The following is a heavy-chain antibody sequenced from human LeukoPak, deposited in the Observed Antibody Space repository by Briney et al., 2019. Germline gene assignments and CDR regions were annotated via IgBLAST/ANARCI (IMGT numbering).Heavy chain of an antibody. V-gene: IGHV3-23*02. CDR3: AKDMFSGYSGNYFDY. J-gene: IGHJ4*02. CDR1: GFTFSGHG. D-gene: IGHD3-22*01. CDR2: ISGGGSDT. Sequence: GGSLRLSCAVSGFTFSGHGMHWVRQVPGKGLEWVASISGGGSDTYNEDAVKGRFTISRDNYKSTLSLQMNGLRAEDTAVYYCAKDMFSGYSGNYFDYWGQGTLVTVSS.